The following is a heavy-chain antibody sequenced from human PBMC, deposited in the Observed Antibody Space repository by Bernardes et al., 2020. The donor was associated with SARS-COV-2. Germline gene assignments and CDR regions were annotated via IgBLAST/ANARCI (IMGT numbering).Heavy chain of an antibody. V-gene: IGHV3-66*02. D-gene: IGHD3-3*01. J-gene: IGHJ6*03. CDR3: ARANSYDFWRRNYYYYMDV. CDR2: IYSGGST. Sequence: GGSLRLSCAASGFTVSSNYMSWVRQAPGKGLEWVSVIYSGGSTYYADSVKGRFTISRDNSKNTLYLQMNSLRAEDTAVYYCARANSYDFWRRNYYYYMDVWGKGTTVTVSS. CDR1: GFTVSSNY.